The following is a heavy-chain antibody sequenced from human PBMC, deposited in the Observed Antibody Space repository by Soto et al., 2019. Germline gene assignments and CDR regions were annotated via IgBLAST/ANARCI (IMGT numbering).Heavy chain of an antibody. Sequence: QVQLVESGGGVVQPGRSLRLSSAASGFIFSGYGMHWVRQAPGKGLEWVAVIWYDGSNENYADSVKGRFTISRDNSRNTLSLQMNRLRAENRAVYYCTRRFSDGWYSDYWGQGALVTVSS. D-gene: IGHD6-19*01. CDR1: GFIFSGYG. J-gene: IGHJ4*02. CDR3: TRRFSDGWYSDY. CDR2: IWYDGSNE. V-gene: IGHV3-33*01.